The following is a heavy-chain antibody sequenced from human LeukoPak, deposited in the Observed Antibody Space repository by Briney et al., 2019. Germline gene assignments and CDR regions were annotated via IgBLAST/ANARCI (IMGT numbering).Heavy chain of an antibody. CDR3: ANLNSILTMGSCY. CDR1: GFTFSSYA. J-gene: IGHJ4*02. D-gene: IGHD4/OR15-4a*01. CDR2: ISYDGSNK. Sequence: GGSLRLSCAASGFTFSSYAMHWVRQAPGKGLEWVAVISYDGSNKYYADSVKGRFTISRDNSKNTLYLQMSSLRAEDTAVYYCANLNSILTMGSCYWGQGTLVTVSS. V-gene: IGHV3-30-3*01.